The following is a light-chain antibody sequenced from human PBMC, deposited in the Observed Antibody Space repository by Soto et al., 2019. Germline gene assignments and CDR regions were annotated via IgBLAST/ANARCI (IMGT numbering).Light chain of an antibody. J-gene: IGKJ3*01. V-gene: IGKV3D-11*01. Sequence: EDVLTQSPAILSLSPGERATLSCRASQGIGNYLAWYQQKPGQAPRLLIYDASNRATGIPARFSGSGSDTDFTLTIDSLEPEDSAVYYCQQRNCWPLTFGPGTRVEIK. CDR1: QGIGNY. CDR3: QQRNCWPLT. CDR2: DAS.